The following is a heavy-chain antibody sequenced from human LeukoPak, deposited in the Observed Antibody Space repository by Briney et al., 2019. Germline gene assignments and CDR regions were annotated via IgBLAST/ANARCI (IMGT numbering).Heavy chain of an antibody. CDR2: ISYDGNNN. CDR3: ARDLRVVLTISNAFDV. J-gene: IGHJ3*01. CDR1: GFIFSSYA. V-gene: IGHV3-30-3*01. D-gene: IGHD3-10*01. Sequence: PGGSLRLSCAASGFIFSSYAMHWVRQAPGKGLEWVAVISYDGNNNYYAASVKGRFTISRDDSKNTVYLQMNSLRAEDTAVYYCARDLRVVLTISNAFDVWGQGTMVTVSS.